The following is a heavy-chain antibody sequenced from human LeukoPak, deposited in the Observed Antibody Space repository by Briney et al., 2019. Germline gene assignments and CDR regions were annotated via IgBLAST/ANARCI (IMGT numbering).Heavy chain of an antibody. Sequence: PGGSLRLSCAASGFSVSNTYMSWVRQAPGKGLEWVSAISGSGGSTYYADSVKGRFTISRDNSKNTLYLQMNSLRAEDTAVYYCAKSMVRGVITDAFDIWSQGTMVTVSS. CDR3: AKSMVRGVITDAFDI. CDR2: ISGSGGST. V-gene: IGHV3-23*01. D-gene: IGHD3-10*01. CDR1: GFSVSNTY. J-gene: IGHJ3*02.